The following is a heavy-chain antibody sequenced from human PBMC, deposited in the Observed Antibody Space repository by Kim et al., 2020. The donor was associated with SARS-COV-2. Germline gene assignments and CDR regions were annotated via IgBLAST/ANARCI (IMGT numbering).Heavy chain of an antibody. V-gene: IGHV3-21*01. CDR2: ISSSSSYI. J-gene: IGHJ6*02. D-gene: IGHD6-13*01. CDR1: GFTFSSYS. Sequence: GGSLRLSCAASGFTFSSYSMNWVRQAPGKGLEWVSSISSSSSYIYYADSVKGRFTISRDNAKNSLYLQMNSLRAEDTAVYYCASGAVAGTLRGLYYYGMDVWGQGTPVTVSS. CDR3: ASGAVAGTLRGLYYYGMDV.